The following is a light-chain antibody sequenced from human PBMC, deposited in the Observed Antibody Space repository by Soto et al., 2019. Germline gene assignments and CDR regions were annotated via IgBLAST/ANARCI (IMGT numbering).Light chain of an antibody. J-gene: IGKJ3*01. CDR1: QSISSY. CDR2: AAS. V-gene: IGKV1-39*01. CDR3: LQSYSTPFA. Sequence: DIQMTQSPSSLSASVGDRVTITCRASQSISSYLNWYQQKPGKAPKLLIYAASSLQSVVPSRVIGSGSGTDFTLTISSRQPEDFVNYYCLQSYSTPFAFGPGTKVDIK.